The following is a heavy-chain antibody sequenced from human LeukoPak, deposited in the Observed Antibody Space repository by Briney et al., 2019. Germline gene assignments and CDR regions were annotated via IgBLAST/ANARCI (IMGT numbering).Heavy chain of an antibody. CDR3: ARDTNTIFGVVIYYYMDV. CDR2: ISYDGSNK. D-gene: IGHD3-3*01. Sequence: GGSLRLSCAASGFTFSSYAMHWVRQAPGKGLEWVAVISYDGSNKYYADSVKGRFTISRDNAKNSLYLQMNSLRAEDTAVYYCARDTNTIFGVVIYYYMDVWGKGTTVTVSS. V-gene: IGHV3-30-3*01. J-gene: IGHJ6*03. CDR1: GFTFSSYA.